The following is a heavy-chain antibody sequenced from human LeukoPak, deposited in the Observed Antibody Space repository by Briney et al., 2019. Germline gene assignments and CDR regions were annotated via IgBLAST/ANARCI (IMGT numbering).Heavy chain of an antibody. CDR3: ARDSLMITSLDY. D-gene: IGHD3-16*01. CDR2: IYYSGST. CDR1: GGSISSYY. J-gene: IGHJ4*02. V-gene: IGHV4-59*12. Sequence: SETLSLTCTVSGGSISSYYWSWIRQPPGKGLEWIGYIYYSGSTNYNPSLKSRVTISVDTSKNQFSLKLSSVTAADTAVYYCARDSLMITSLDYWGQGTLVTVSS.